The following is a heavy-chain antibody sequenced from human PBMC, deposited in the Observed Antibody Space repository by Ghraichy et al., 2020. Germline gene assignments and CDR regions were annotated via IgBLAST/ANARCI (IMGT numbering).Heavy chain of an antibody. CDR3: ARDEPGYSSSWSIYYGMDV. Sequence: SVKVSCKASGGTFSSYAISWVRQAPGQGLEWMGGIIPIFGTANYAQKFQGRVTITADESTSTAYMELSSLRSEDTAVYYCARDEPGYSSSWSIYYGMDVWGQGTTVTVSS. D-gene: IGHD6-13*01. CDR2: IIPIFGTA. CDR1: GGTFSSYA. V-gene: IGHV1-69*13. J-gene: IGHJ6*02.